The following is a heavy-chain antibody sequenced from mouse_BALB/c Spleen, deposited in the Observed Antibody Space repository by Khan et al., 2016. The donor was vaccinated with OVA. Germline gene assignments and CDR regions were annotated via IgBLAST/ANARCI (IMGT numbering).Heavy chain of an antibody. Sequence: DMVKPGASVTLSCTASGYTFTSYWIHWIKQRPGQGLKWIGQIAPGSGSDSYSELFKVKATLTVDTSSSTAYIPLSTLSSEDSAVSCYARSYYYGRSLYAVDYWGRGTSVTVSS. D-gene: IGHD1-1*01. J-gene: IGHJ4*01. CDR3: ARSYYYGRSLYAVDY. V-gene: IGHV1S41*01. CDR1: GYTFTSYW. CDR2: IAPGSGSD.